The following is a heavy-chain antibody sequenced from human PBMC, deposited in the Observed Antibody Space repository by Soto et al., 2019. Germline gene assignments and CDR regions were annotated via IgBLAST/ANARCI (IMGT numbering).Heavy chain of an antibody. Sequence: GGSLRLSCAASGFTFSSYAMSWVRQAPGKGLEWVSAISGSGGSTYYADSVKGRFTISRDNSKNTLYLQMNSLRAEDTAVYYCAKTPPLAVAGTAEDWFDPWGQGTLVTVSS. CDR3: AKTPPLAVAGTAEDWFDP. CDR1: GFTFSSYA. CDR2: ISGSGGST. V-gene: IGHV3-23*01. J-gene: IGHJ5*02. D-gene: IGHD6-19*01.